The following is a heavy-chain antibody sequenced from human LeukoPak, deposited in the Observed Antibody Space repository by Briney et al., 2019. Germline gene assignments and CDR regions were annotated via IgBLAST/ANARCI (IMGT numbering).Heavy chain of an antibody. V-gene: IGHV1-18*01. D-gene: IGHD2-15*01. J-gene: IGHJ2*01. Sequence: ASVKVSCKASGYTFTRYGISWVRQAPGQRLEWMGWISAYNGKTNYAQKLQGRVTMTTDTSTSTAYMELRSLRSDDTAMYYCARIDCSGGRCYAKINWYFDLWGRGTLVTVSS. CDR1: GYTFTRYG. CDR2: ISAYNGKT. CDR3: ARIDCSGGRCYAKINWYFDL.